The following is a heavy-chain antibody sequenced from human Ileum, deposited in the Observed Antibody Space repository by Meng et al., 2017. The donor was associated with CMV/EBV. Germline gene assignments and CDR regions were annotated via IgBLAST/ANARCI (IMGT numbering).Heavy chain of an antibody. Sequence: QWHQQAACPRLLRPPETLSLACTVTVGSLTSYYWTWIRQPAGKGLEWSGRIHPTGTTDDNPSLRSRVSMSLDKSKNQFSLKLTSVTAADTAVYYCARAAARGVPVDLWGQGTLVTVSS. V-gene: IGHV4-4*07. CDR3: ARAAARGVPVDL. CDR2: IHPTGTT. J-gene: IGHJ5*02. D-gene: IGHD3-10*01. CDR1: VGSLTSYY.